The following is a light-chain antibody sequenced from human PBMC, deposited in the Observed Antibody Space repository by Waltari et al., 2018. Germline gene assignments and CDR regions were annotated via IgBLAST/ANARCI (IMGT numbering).Light chain of an antibody. CDR2: DVS. CDR3: SSYASGSAFYV. J-gene: IGLJ1*01. V-gene: IGLV2-14*03. Sequence: QSALTQPASVSGSPGQSITISCTGTSSDVGGSNYVSWYQQYPGQAPKLIIHDVSGRPSGVSNRFSGSKSGNTASLTISGLQAEDEADYYCSSYASGSAFYVFGTATKVTVL. CDR1: SSDVGGSNY.